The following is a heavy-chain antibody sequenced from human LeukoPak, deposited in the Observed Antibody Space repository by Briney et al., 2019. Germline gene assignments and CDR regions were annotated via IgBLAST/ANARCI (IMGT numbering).Heavy chain of an antibody. J-gene: IGHJ4*02. D-gene: IGHD3-22*01. CDR1: GYTFTSYG. Sequence: GASVKVSCKASGYTFTSYGISWVRQAPGQGLEWMGWISAYNGNTNYAQKLQGRVTMTTDTSTSTAYMELRSLRSDDTAVCYCARDLPLFTMIVVPPRGYFDYWGQGTLVTVSS. CDR3: ARDLPLFTMIVVPPRGYFDY. V-gene: IGHV1-18*01. CDR2: ISAYNGNT.